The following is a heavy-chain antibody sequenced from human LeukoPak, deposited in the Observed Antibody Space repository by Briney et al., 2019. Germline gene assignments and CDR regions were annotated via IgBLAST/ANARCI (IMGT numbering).Heavy chain of an antibody. CDR2: ISSSSYI. CDR1: GFTFSSYS. CDR3: ARDNYGSGSTHYYYYYGMDV. D-gene: IGHD3-10*01. Sequence: GGSLRLSCAASGFTFSSYSMNWVRQAPGKGLEWVSSISSSSYIYYADSVKGRFTISRDNAKNSLYLQMNSLRAEDTAVYYCARDNYGSGSTHYYYYYGMDVWGQGTTATVSS. J-gene: IGHJ6*02. V-gene: IGHV3-21*01.